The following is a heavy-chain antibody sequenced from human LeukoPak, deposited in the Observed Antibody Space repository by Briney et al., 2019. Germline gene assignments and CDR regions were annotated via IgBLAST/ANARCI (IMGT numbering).Heavy chain of an antibody. CDR3: ARDLEDCSGGDCYWFDP. V-gene: IGHV1-2*02. CDR1: GYTFTDYY. CDR2: INPNTGGT. D-gene: IGHD2-21*01. J-gene: IGHJ5*02. Sequence: ASVKVSCKVSGYTFTDYYIHWVRQAPGQGLEWMGWINPNTGGTNYARKVQGRVTMTRDTSISTVYMELSRLRSDDTAVYYCARDLEDCSGGDCYWFDPWGQGTLVTVSS.